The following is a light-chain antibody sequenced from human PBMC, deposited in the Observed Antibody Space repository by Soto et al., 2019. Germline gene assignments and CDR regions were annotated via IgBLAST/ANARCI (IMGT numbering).Light chain of an antibody. CDR3: QQYAGSPRT. V-gene: IGKV3-20*01. Sequence: EIVLTQSPDTLSLSPGEGATLSFRASQSVTNRYLAWFQQKSGQAPRLLIYSASRRATGIPDRFTGSGSGTDFTLTINRVEPEDFAVYFCQQYAGSPRTFGQGTKVDIK. CDR2: SAS. CDR1: QSVTNRY. J-gene: IGKJ1*01.